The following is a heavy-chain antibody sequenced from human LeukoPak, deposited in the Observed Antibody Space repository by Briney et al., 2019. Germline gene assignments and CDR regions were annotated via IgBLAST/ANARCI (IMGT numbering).Heavy chain of an antibody. CDR2: IDYSGTT. D-gene: IGHD4-11*01. Sequence: SETLSLTCTVSGGSISSSSFYWGWIRQPPGKGLEWIGSIDYSGTTYYNPSLKSRLTISVDASKKQFSLKLSSVSAADTAVYYCARTSTSKTYYVDYWGQGTLVTVSS. CDR1: GGSISSSSFY. CDR3: ARTSTSKTYYVDY. J-gene: IGHJ4*02. V-gene: IGHV4-39*01.